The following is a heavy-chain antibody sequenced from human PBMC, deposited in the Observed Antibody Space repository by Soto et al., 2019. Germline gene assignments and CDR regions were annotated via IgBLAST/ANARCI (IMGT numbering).Heavy chain of an antibody. CDR3: ARDLGGSRDS. J-gene: IGHJ4*02. Sequence: VKVSCKASGNTFTGYYIHWVRQAPGQGLEWMGWINPNNDGTTYGEKFQGRVTMTRDTSTSTAYMELSRLRSDDTAVYYCARDLGGSRDSWGQGTLVTVSS. CDR2: INPNNDGT. CDR1: GNTFTGYY. V-gene: IGHV1-2*02. D-gene: IGHD1-26*01.